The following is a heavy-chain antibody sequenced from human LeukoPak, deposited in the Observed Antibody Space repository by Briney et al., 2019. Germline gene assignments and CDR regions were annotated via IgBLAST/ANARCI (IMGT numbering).Heavy chain of an antibody. J-gene: IGHJ4*02. CDR2: ISSSGSTI. Sequence: PGGSLRLSCAASGFTFSSYEMNWVRQAPGKGLEWVSYISSSGSTIYYADSVKGRFTISRDNSKNTLYLQMSSLRAEDTAVYYCAKGNGYFDYWGQGTLVTVSS. CDR1: GFTFSSYE. CDR3: AKGNGYFDY. V-gene: IGHV3-48*03. D-gene: IGHD2-8*01.